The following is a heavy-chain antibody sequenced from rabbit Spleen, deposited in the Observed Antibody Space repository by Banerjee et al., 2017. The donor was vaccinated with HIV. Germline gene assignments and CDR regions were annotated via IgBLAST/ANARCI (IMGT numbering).Heavy chain of an antibody. V-gene: IGHV1S44*01. Sequence: QSLEESGGRLVTPGGSLTLTCTVSGIDLSSYAMAWVRQAPGKGLEWIGIINRVGSVYYASWAKGRFTISKTSTTVDLKMTSLTTEDTATYFCARDPGWTVVMGGMDPWGPGTLVTVS. CDR1: GIDLSSYA. D-gene: IGHD7-1*01. CDR2: INRVGSV. CDR3: ARDPGWTVVMGGMDP. J-gene: IGHJ6*02.